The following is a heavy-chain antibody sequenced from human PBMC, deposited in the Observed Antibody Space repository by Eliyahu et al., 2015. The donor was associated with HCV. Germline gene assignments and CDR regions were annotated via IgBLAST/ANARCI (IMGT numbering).Heavy chain of an antibody. V-gene: IGHV3-23*01. D-gene: IGHD2-2*01. CDR3: AKGEYCSSTTCYAGVKDY. CDR1: GFTFNTYA. Sequence: AASGFTFNTYAMSWVRQAPGKGLEWVSAISGRGGSTYYADSVKGRFTISRDNSKNTLYLQMNSLRAEDTAVYYCAKGEYCSSTTCYAGVKDYWGQGTLVTVSS. J-gene: IGHJ4*02. CDR2: ISGRGGST.